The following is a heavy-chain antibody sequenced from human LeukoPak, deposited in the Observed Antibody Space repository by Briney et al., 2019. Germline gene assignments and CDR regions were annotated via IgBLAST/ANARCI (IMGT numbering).Heavy chain of an antibody. Sequence: PGGSLRLSCAASGFTFSSYWKHWVRHAPGKGLVWVSRINSDGSRTSYADSVKGRLTISRENAKNTLYPQMHSPRAEDTAVYYGARVDCSGGSCYYGDYWGQGTLVTVSS. J-gene: IGHJ4*02. CDR1: GFTFSSYW. CDR2: INSDGSRT. D-gene: IGHD2-15*01. V-gene: IGHV3-74*01. CDR3: ARVDCSGGSCYYGDY.